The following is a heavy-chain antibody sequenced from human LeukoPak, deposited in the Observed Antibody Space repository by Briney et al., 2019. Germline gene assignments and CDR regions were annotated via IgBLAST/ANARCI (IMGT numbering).Heavy chain of an antibody. V-gene: IGHV1-69*01. Sequence: SVKVSCKASGGTFSRYAISWVRQAPGQGLEWMGGIIPIFGTANYAQKLQGRVTITADESTSTAYMELSRLRSEDTAVYYCARDDGGSGSPYYYMDVWGKGTTVTVSS. D-gene: IGHD3-10*01. CDR2: IIPIFGTA. CDR1: GGTFSRYA. CDR3: ARDDGGSGSPYYYMDV. J-gene: IGHJ6*03.